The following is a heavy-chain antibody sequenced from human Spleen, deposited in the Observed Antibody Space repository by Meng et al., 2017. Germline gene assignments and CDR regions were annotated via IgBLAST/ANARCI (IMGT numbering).Heavy chain of an antibody. CDR2: IYYSGSTNY. Sequence: SETLSLTCTVSGGSISNYYWSWIRQPPGRGLEWIGYIYYSGSTNYNYNPSLKSRVTISVDTSKNQFSLKLSSVTAAGTAVYYCARDWDSSGWYFDYWGQGTLVTVSS. D-gene: IGHD6-19*01. J-gene: IGHJ4*02. CDR1: GGSISNYY. V-gene: IGHV4-59*01. CDR3: ARDWDSSGWYFDY.